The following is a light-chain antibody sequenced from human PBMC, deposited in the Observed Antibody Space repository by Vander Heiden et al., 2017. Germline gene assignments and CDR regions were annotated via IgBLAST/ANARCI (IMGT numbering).Light chain of an antibody. CDR3: AAWDDTLNGPNWV. CDR2: SNN. J-gene: IGLJ3*02. V-gene: IGLV1-44*01. CDR1: SSNIGRNT. Sequence: QSVLTQPPSASGTPGRRLTISCSGSSSNIGRNTVNWYQQLPGTAPKLLIYSNNQRPSGVPDRFSGSKSGTSGSLAISGLQSEDEADYYCAAWDDTLNGPNWVFGGGTKLTVL.